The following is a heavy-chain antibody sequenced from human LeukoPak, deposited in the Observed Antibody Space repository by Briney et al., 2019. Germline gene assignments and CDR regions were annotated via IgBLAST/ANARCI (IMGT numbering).Heavy chain of an antibody. J-gene: IGHJ6*02. CDR1: GYTFTSYA. Sequence: ASVKVSCTASGYTFTSYAMNWVRQAPGQGLEWMGWINTNTGNPTYAQGFTGRFVFSLDTSVSTACLQISSLKAEDTAVYYCARELDGSGSPYYYYYGMDVWGQGTTVTVSS. CDR2: INTNTGNP. V-gene: IGHV7-4-1*02. D-gene: IGHD1-26*01. CDR3: ARELDGSGSPYYYYYGMDV.